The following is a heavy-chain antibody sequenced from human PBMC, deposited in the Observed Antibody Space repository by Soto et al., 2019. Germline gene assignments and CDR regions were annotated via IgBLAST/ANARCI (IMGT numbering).Heavy chain of an antibody. Sequence: EVQLVESGGGLVQPGGSLRLSCAASGFTFSSYCMHWVRQAPGKGLVWVSRINTDGRSTNYADSVKGRFTISRDNAKNTLYLQMNRLRAEDTAVYYCARETRGYCSGGSGYPYYYYYGMDLWGQGTTVSVSS. CDR2: INTDGRST. CDR1: GFTFSSYC. J-gene: IGHJ6*02. CDR3: ARETRGYCSGGSGYPYYYYYGMDL. D-gene: IGHD2-15*01. V-gene: IGHV3-74*01.